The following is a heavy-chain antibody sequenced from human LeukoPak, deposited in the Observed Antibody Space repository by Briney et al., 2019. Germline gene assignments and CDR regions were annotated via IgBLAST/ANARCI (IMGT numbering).Heavy chain of an antibody. CDR1: GFTFSDYS. D-gene: IGHD6-13*01. V-gene: IGHV3-48*04. Sequence: GGSLRLSCVASGFTFSDYSMDWVRQAPGAGLEWISYISKNSGSIDYADSVRGRFTVSRDNAKNSLYLQMNSLRAEDTAVYYCARDPIGAIAEYFQHWGQGTLVTVSS. J-gene: IGHJ1*01. CDR2: ISKNSGSI. CDR3: ARDPIGAIAEYFQH.